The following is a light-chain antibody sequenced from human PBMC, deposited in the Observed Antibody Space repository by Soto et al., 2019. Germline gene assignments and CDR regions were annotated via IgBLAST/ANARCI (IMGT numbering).Light chain of an antibody. CDR1: QSISSY. CDR3: QQSYTTPWT. Sequence: DIQMTQSPSSLSASVGDRVTITCRASQSISSYLNWYHQKPGKAPKLLIYSASSLQSGVPSRFSGSGSGTDFTLTISSLQPEDFATYYCQQSYTTPWTFGQGIKVEIK. V-gene: IGKV1-39*01. CDR2: SAS. J-gene: IGKJ1*01.